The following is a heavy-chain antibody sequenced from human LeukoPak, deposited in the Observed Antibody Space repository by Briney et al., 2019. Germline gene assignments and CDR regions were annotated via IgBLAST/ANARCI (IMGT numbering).Heavy chain of an antibody. CDR2: IYTSGST. D-gene: IGHD6-13*01. CDR3: ARVPAPAAGIFHWYFDL. Sequence: KPSETLSLTCTVSGGSISSYYWSWIRQPAGKGLEWIGRIYTSGSTNYNPSLKSRVTMSVNTSKNQFSLKLSSVTAADTAVYYCARVPAPAAGIFHWYFDLWGRGTLVTVSS. CDR1: GGSISSYY. J-gene: IGHJ2*01. V-gene: IGHV4-4*07.